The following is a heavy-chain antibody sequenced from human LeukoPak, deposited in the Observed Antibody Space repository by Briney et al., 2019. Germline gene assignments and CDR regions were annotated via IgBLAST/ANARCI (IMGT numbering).Heavy chain of an antibody. CDR3: ARDAYYDFWSGYPRYFDY. CDR2: IKQDGSEE. CDR1: GVNFSSYW. D-gene: IGHD3-3*01. J-gene: IGHJ4*02. V-gene: IGHV3-7*01. Sequence: GGSLRLSCAVSGVNFSSYWMSWVRQAPGKGLEWVANIKQDGSEEYYVDSAKGRFTISTDDAKNSLYLQMNSLRAEDTAVYYCARDAYYDFWSGYPRYFDYWGQGTLVTVSS.